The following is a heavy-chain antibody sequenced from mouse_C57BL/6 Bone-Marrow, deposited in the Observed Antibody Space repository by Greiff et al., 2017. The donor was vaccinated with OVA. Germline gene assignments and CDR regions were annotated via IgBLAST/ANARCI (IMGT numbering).Heavy chain of an antibody. CDR3: ARDRRYYGSSYNWYFDV. CDR1: GFTFSDYY. J-gene: IGHJ1*03. CDR2: INYDGSST. V-gene: IGHV5-16*01. D-gene: IGHD1-1*01. Sequence: DVQLVESEGGLVQPGSSMKLSCTASGFTFSDYYMAWVRQVPEKGLEWVANINYDGSSTYYLDSLKSRFIISRDNAKNILYLQMSSLKSEDTATYYCARDRRYYGSSYNWYFDVWGTGTTVTVSS.